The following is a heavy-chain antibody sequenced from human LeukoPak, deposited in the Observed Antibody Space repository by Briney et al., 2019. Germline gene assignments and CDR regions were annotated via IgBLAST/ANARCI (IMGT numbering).Heavy chain of an antibody. D-gene: IGHD1-14*01. J-gene: IGHJ4*02. V-gene: IGHV1-2*02. Sequence: GGSVKVSCTPSRYTFPDYYMHWVRQAPGQGLDWMGWINPNTGWSHYAQRFHGRVTMTRDTSISTAYMELSRLRSDDTAVYYCAGNQAQPPFDYWGQATLVTVSS. CDR2: INPNTGWS. CDR1: RYTFPDYY. CDR3: AGNQAQPPFDY.